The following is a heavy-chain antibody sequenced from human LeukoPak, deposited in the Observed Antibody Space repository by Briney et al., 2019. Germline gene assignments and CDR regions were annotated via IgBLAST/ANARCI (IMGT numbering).Heavy chain of an antibody. CDR3: ARDQGTVLLWFGYYMDV. V-gene: IGHV1-69*13. Sequence: SVKVSCKASGGTFSSYAISWVRQAPGQGLEWMGGIIPIFGTANYAQKFQGRVTITADESTSTAYMELSSLRSKDTAVYYCARDQGTVLLWFGYYMDVWGKGTTVTVSS. D-gene: IGHD3-10*01. J-gene: IGHJ6*03. CDR2: IIPIFGTA. CDR1: GGTFSSYA.